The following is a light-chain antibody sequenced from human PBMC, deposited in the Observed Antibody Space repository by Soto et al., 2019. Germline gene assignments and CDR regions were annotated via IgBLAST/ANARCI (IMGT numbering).Light chain of an antibody. CDR3: SSFTGSNNLYV. CDR2: EVT. Sequence: QSALTQPPSASGSPGQSVNISCTGTSSDIGGYNYVSWYQQHPGKAPKLMIYEVTKRPPGVPDRFSASRSGNTASLTVSGLQAEDEADYYCSSFTGSNNLYVFGTGTKVTVL. CDR1: SSDIGGYNY. V-gene: IGLV2-8*01. J-gene: IGLJ1*01.